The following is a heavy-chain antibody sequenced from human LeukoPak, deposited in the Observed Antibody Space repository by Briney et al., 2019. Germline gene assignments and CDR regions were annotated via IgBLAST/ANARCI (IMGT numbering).Heavy chain of an antibody. D-gene: IGHD2-2*01. CDR3: ARARYCSSTSCYSGAFDI. CDR2: TYYSGST. V-gene: IGHV4-59*01. J-gene: IGHJ3*02. Sequence: SETLSLTCTVSGGSITSYYWSWIRQPPGKGLEWIGYTYYSGSTNYNPSLKSRVTISVDTSKNQFSLKLSPVTAADTAVYYCARARYCSSTSCYSGAFDIWGQGTMVTVSS. CDR1: GGSITSYY.